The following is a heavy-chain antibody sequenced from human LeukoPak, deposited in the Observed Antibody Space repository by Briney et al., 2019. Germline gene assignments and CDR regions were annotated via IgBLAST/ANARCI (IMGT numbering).Heavy chain of an antibody. CDR2: ISGNGGST. CDR3: ARDYDILTY. J-gene: IGHJ4*02. V-gene: IGHV3-23*01. D-gene: IGHD3-9*01. Sequence: GGSLRLSCAASGFTFSNYALNWVRRAPGKGLEWVSAISGNGGSTYYADSVKGRFTISRDSSKNILYLQMNSLRAEDTAVYYCARDYDILTYWGQGTLVTVSS. CDR1: GFTFSNYA.